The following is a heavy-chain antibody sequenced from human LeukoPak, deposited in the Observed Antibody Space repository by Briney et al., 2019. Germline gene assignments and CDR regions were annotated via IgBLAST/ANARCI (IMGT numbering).Heavy chain of an antibody. Sequence: GGSLRLSCAASGFTFSIYTIHWVRQAPGKGLEWVALISYDGSNKYYGDSVKGRFTISRDNAKKSVYLQMNSLRAEDTAVYYCARAYSERYGLGYYYMDVWGKGTTVTISS. J-gene: IGHJ6*03. V-gene: IGHV3-30*04. CDR3: ARAYSERYGLGYYYMDV. CDR1: GFTFSIYT. CDR2: ISYDGSNK. D-gene: IGHD1-26*01.